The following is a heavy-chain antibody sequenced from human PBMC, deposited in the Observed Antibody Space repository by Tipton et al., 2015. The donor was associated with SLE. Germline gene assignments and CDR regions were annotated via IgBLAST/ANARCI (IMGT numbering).Heavy chain of an antibody. J-gene: IGHJ3*02. CDR3: ARGEGGAFDI. CDR2: IYHSGST. D-gene: IGHD3-16*01. V-gene: IGHV4-39*07. CDR1: GGSISSSSYY. Sequence: TLSLTCTVSGGSISSSSYYWGWIRQPPGKGLEWIGSIYHSGSTYYNPSLKSRVTISVDRSKNQFSLKLSSVTAADTAVYYCARGEGGAFDIWGQGTMVTVSS.